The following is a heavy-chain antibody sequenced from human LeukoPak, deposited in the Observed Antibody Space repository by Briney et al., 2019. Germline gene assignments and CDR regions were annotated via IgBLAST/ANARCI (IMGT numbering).Heavy chain of an antibody. CDR1: GYTFTSYD. CDR2: MKPNSGNT. CDR3: ARLLAPLFYDFWSGGHWFAFDI. J-gene: IGHJ3*02. D-gene: IGHD3-3*01. V-gene: IGHV1-8*03. Sequence: ASMKVSCKASGYTFTSYDINWVRQATGQGLEWMGWMKPNSGNTGYAQKFQGRVTITRNTSISTAYMELSSLRSEDTAVYYCARLLAPLFYDFWSGGHWFAFDIWGQGTMVTVSS.